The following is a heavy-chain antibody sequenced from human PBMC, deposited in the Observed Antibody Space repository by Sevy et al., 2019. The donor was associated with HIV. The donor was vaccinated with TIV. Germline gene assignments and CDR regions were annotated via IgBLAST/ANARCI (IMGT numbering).Heavy chain of an antibody. J-gene: IGHJ6*02. CDR1: GISISSHW. V-gene: IGHV3-7*01. CDR2: INQDGSEI. CDR3: ARAMGV. Sequence: GGSLRLSCVGSGISISSHWMNWVRQSPGKGLEWVANINQDGSEIYYVDSVKGRFTISRDNAKNSGYLQMHFLRVEDSGVYYCARAMGVWGLGTTVTVSS.